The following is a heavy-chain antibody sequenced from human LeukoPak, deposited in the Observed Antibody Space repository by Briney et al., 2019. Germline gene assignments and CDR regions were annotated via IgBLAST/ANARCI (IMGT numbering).Heavy chain of an antibody. D-gene: IGHD5-12*01. J-gene: IGHJ4*02. Sequence: GGSLRLSCATSGFTFNDYYMSWIRQAPGKGLEWLSYISTGGTTRDYADSAKGRFTISRDNTINSLYLQMSSLRAEDTAAYYCARGVSGYDPFDYWGQGTLITVSS. CDR1: GFTFNDYY. V-gene: IGHV3-11*01. CDR2: ISTGGTTR. CDR3: ARGVSGYDPFDY.